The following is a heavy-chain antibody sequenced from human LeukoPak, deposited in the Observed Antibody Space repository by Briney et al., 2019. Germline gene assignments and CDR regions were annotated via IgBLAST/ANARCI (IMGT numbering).Heavy chain of an antibody. CDR1: GGTFSSYA. V-gene: IGHV1-69*10. J-gene: IGHJ4*02. D-gene: IGHD2-15*01. CDR3: ASLFDCSGGSCYGTFDY. CDR2: IIPILGIA. Sequence: GASVKVSCKASGGTFSSYAISWVRQAPGQGLEWMGGIIPILGIANYAQKFQGRVTITADKSTSTAYMELSSLRSEDTAVYYCASLFDCSGGSCYGTFDYWGQGTLVTVSS.